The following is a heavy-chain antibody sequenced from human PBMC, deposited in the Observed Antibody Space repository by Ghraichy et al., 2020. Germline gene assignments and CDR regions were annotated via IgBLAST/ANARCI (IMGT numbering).Heavy chain of an antibody. CDR2: IRDDGTNK. D-gene: IGHD3-10*01. Sequence: GGSLRLSCAASGFTLSGYSMHWVRQAPGKGLEWVAFIRDDGTNKYYVDSVKGRFTISRDNSKNTLYLQMNSLRAEDTAVYYCARATREWLGRYYGVDVWGQGTTVIVS. CDR1: GFTLSGYS. J-gene: IGHJ6*02. CDR3: ARATREWLGRYYGVDV. V-gene: IGHV3-30*02.